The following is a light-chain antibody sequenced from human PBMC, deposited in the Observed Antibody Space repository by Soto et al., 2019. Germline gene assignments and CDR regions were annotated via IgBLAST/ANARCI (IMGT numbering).Light chain of an antibody. J-gene: IGLJ1*01. V-gene: IGLV2-14*01. CDR1: SSDVGGYNY. CDR2: EVS. CDR3: SSYTTSSARV. Sequence: QSVLTQPASVSGSPGQSITISCTGTSSDVGGYNYVSWYQQHPGKAPKLMIYEVSNRPSGVSDRFSGSKSGNTASLTISGLQADDEADYSCSSYTTSSARVFGTGTKV.